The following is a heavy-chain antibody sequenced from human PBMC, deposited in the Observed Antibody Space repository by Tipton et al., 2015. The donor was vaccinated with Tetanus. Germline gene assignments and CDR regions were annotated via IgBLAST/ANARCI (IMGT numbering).Heavy chain of an antibody. CDR1: GFNFSNYW. D-gene: IGHD1-26*01. CDR2: ISGDGTST. CDR3: AKADGKWELLTALDH. Sequence: AVSGFNFSNYWMHWVRQVPGKGLMWVSRISGDGTSTSYASSVRGRFTIFRNNAKNTVHLQMSGLRAEDTAVYYCAKADGKWELLTALDHWGQGTLVTVSS. J-gene: IGHJ4*02. V-gene: IGHV3-74*01.